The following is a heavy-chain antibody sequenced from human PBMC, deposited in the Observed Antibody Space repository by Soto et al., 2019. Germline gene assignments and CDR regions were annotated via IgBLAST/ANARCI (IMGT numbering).Heavy chain of an antibody. V-gene: IGHV1-8*01. Sequence: WASVKVSCKASGYTFTSYDINWVRQATGQGLEWMGWMNPNSGNTGYAQKFQGRVTMTRNTSISTAYMELSSLRSEDTAVYYCASSGTRRDYYYYYGMDVWGQGTTVTVYS. CDR3: ASSGTRRDYYYYYGMDV. CDR2: MNPNSGNT. J-gene: IGHJ6*02. CDR1: GYTFTSYD.